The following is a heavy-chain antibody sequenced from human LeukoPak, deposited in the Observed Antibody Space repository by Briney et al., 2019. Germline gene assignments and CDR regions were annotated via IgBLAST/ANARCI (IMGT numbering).Heavy chain of an antibody. V-gene: IGHV1-46*01. Sequence: ASAKVSCKASGYTFTSYYIHWVRQAPGQGLEWMGIINPSSGITSYAQKFQGRVTMTRDTSTSTVYMELSSLRSEDTAVYYCARGLVELATISPLGYWGQGTLVTVSS. J-gene: IGHJ4*02. CDR3: ARGLVELATISPLGY. CDR1: GYTFTSYY. CDR2: INPSSGIT. D-gene: IGHD5-24*01.